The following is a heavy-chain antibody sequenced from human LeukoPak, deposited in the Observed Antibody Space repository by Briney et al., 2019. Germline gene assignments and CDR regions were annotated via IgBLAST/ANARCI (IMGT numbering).Heavy chain of an antibody. V-gene: IGHV4-4*07. Sequence: PSETLSLTCTVSGGSISSYYWSWIRQPAGKGLEWIGRIYSSGNTNYNPSLTSRVTMSVDTSKKQFSLKLSSVTAADTAVYYCAKVATFGVVEYYFDYWGQGTLVTVSS. D-gene: IGHD3-3*01. J-gene: IGHJ4*02. CDR1: GGSISSYY. CDR3: AKVATFGVVEYYFDY. CDR2: IYSSGNT.